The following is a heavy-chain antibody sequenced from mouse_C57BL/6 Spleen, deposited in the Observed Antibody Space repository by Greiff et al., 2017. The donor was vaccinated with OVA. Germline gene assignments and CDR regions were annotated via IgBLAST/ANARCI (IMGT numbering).Heavy chain of an antibody. J-gene: IGHJ3*01. CDR3: ARYDYGSSWFAY. CDR1: GYTFTDYY. Sequence: EVQLQQSGPELVKPGASVKISCKASGYTFTDYYMNWVKQSHGKSLEWIGDINPNNGGTSYNQKFKGKATLTVDKSSSTAYMELRSLTSEDSAVYYCARYDYGSSWFAYWGQGTLVTVSA. V-gene: IGHV1-26*01. CDR2: INPNNGGT. D-gene: IGHD1-1*01.